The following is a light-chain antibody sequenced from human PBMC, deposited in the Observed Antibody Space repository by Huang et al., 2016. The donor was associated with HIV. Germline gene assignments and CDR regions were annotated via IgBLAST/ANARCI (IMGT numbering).Light chain of an antibody. CDR3: QQYGSSQWT. CDR2: GAS. CDR1: QSVSSSY. V-gene: IGKV3-20*01. J-gene: IGKJ1*01. Sequence: EIVLTQSPGTLSLSPGERATLSCRASQSVSSSYLAWYQQKPGHAPRLLIYGASSRATGIPDRFSGSGSGTDFTLTISRLEPEDFAVYYCQQYGSSQWTFGQGTKVEIK.